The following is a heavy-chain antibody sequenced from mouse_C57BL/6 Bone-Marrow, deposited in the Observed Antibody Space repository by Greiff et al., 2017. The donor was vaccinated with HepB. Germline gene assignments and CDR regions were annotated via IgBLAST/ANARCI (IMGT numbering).Heavy chain of an antibody. CDR2: IDPENGDT. V-gene: IGHV14-4*01. J-gene: IGHJ2*01. CDR1: GFNIKDDY. D-gene: IGHD1-1*01. CDR3: TPDYYGSSDGY. Sequence: VQLQQSGAELVRPGASVKLSCTASGFNIKDDYMHWVKQRPEQGLEWIGWIDPENGDTEYASKFQGKATITADTSSNTAYLQLSSLTSEDTAVYYCTPDYYGSSDGYWGQGTTLTVAS.